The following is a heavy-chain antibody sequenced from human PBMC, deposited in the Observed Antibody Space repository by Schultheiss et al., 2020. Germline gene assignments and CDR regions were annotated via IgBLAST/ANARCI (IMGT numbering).Heavy chain of an antibody. J-gene: IGHJ6*02. CDR2: IRSKANSYAT. CDR3: TILQTYYYDSSGYMGRSMDV. CDR1: GFTFSGSA. Sequence: GGSLRLSCAASGFTFSGSAMHWVRQASGKGLEWVGRIRSKANSYATAYAASVKGRFTISRDDSKNTAYLQMNSLKTEDTAVYYCTILQTYYYDSSGYMGRSMDVWGQGTTVSVYS. D-gene: IGHD3-22*01. V-gene: IGHV3-73*01.